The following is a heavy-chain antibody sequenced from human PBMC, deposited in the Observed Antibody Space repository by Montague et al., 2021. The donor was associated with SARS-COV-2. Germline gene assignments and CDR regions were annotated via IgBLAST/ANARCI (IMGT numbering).Heavy chain of an antibody. CDR2: IYYSGST. CDR1: GGSISSGGYY. D-gene: IGHD5-24*01. J-gene: IGHJ3*02. CDR3: AGYGNTMGDALDI. V-gene: IGHV4-31*03. Sequence: TLSLTCTVSGGSISSGGYYWSWIRQHPGKGLEWIGYIYYSGSTYYNPSLKSRVTISVDTSKNQFSLKLSSVTAADTAVYYCAGYGNTMGDALDIWGQGTTVTVSS.